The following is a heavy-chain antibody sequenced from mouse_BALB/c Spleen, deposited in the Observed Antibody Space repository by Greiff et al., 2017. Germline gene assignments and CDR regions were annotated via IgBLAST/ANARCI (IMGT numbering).Heavy chain of an antibody. J-gene: IGHJ2*01. CDR3: ARSDYGNPYYFDY. CDR1: GYTFTSYT. V-gene: IGHV1-4*02. D-gene: IGHD2-1*01. Sequence: VQLQQSAAELARPGASVKMSCKASGYTFTSYTMHWVKQRPGQGLEWIGYINPSSGYTEYNQKFKDKTTLTADKSSSTAYMQLSSLTSEDSAVYYCARSDYGNPYYFDYWGQGTTLTVSS. CDR2: INPSSGYT.